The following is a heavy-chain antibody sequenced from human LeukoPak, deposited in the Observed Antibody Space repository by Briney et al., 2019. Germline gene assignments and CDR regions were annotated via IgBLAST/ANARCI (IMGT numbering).Heavy chain of an antibody. CDR3: ARDPVWFGELSYYYYGMDV. CDR1: GYTFTSYA. V-gene: IGHV1-3*01. J-gene: IGHJ6*04. CDR2: INACNGNT. Sequence: ASVKVSCKASGYTFTSYAMHWVRQAPGQRLEWMGWINACNGNTKYSQKFQGRVTITRDTSASTAYMELSSLRSEDTAVYYCARDPVWFGELSYYYYGMDVWGKGTTVTVSS. D-gene: IGHD3-10*01.